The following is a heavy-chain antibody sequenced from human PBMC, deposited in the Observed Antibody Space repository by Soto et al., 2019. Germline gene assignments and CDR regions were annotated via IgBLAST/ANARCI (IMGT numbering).Heavy chain of an antibody. V-gene: IGHV3-48*02. Sequence: EVQLVESGGGLVQPGGFLRLSCAASGFTISKYSMSWVRQAPGKGLEWVSYISSSSSTIYYADSVKGRLTISRDNAKNSLYLQMNSLRDEDTAVYYCAREGYPFDYWGQGTLVTVSS. CDR3: AREGYPFDY. CDR1: GFTISKYS. J-gene: IGHJ4*02. D-gene: IGHD5-12*01. CDR2: ISSSSSTI.